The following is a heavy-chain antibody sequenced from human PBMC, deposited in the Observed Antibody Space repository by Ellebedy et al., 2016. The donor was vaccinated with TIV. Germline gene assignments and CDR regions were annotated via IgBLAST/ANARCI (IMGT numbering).Heavy chain of an antibody. D-gene: IGHD1-26*01. Sequence: GGSLRLSXAASGFIFSNSGMHWVRQAPGKGLEWVAVISHDGRQTYYADSLKGRFTISRDDSKTTVYLQMDSLRIDDTAMYYCAKWSGTFGGYYSDYWGQGTLVTVSS. V-gene: IGHV3-30*18. CDR1: GFIFSNSG. CDR2: ISHDGRQT. J-gene: IGHJ4*02. CDR3: AKWSGTFGGYYSDY.